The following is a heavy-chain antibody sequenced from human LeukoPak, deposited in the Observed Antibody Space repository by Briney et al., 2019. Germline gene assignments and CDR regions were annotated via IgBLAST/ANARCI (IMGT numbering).Heavy chain of an antibody. Sequence: SETLSLTCTVSGGSISSYYWSWIRQPPGKGLEWIGYIHYSGSTNYNPSLKSRVTISVDTSKNQFSLKLSSATAADTAVYYCATHQGSSWDYNWFDPWGQGTLVTVSS. V-gene: IGHV4-59*08. CDR2: IHYSGST. CDR1: GGSISSYY. CDR3: ATHQGSSWDYNWFDP. D-gene: IGHD6-13*01. J-gene: IGHJ5*02.